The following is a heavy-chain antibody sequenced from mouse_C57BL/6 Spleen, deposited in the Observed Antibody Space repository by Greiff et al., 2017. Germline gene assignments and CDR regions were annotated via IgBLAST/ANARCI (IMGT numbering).Heavy chain of an antibody. V-gene: IGHV1-61*01. CDR2: IYPSDSET. CDR3: ARPGYYGSSYEDDY. J-gene: IGHJ2*01. Sequence: QVQLQQPGAELVRPGSSVKLSCKASGYTFTSYWMDWVKQRPGQGLEWIGNIYPSDSETHYNQKFKDKATLTVDKSSSTAYMQLSSLTSEDSAVYYCARPGYYGSSYEDDYRGQGTTLTVSS. D-gene: IGHD1-1*01. CDR1: GYTFTSYW.